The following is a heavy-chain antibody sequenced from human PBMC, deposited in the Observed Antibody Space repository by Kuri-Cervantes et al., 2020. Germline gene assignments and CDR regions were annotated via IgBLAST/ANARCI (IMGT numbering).Heavy chain of an antibody. CDR1: GFTFRLYA. V-gene: IGHV3-30*04. D-gene: IGHD6-19*01. Sequence: GGSLRLSCAASGFTFRLYAMHWVHQAPGKGLEWVAVMSFDETKKYYADSVKGRFTISRDNSKNTLYLHMHSLKSDDTAMYYCARDLGSVGGTLGFDYWGQGTLVTVSS. CDR3: ARDLGSVGGTLGFDY. J-gene: IGHJ4*02. CDR2: MSFDETKK.